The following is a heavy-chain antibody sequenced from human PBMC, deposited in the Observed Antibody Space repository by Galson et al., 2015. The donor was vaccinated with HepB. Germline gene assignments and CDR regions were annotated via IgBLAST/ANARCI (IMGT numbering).Heavy chain of an antibody. Sequence: QPGAEVKKPGESLTLSCKGSGYSFTSYWIGWVRQMPGKGLEWMGIIYPGDSDTRYSPSFQGQVTTSADKSISTAYLQWSSLKASDTAMYYCARRGSYEHYYYYGMDVWGQGTTVTVSS. D-gene: IGHD3-16*01. CDR1: GYSFTSYW. CDR3: ARRGSYEHYYYYGMDV. J-gene: IGHJ6*02. CDR2: IYPGDSDT. V-gene: IGHV5-51*01.